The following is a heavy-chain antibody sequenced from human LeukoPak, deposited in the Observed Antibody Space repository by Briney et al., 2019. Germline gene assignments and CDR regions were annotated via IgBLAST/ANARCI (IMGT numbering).Heavy chain of an antibody. J-gene: IGHJ3*02. D-gene: IGHD2-21*02. V-gene: IGHV2-70*11. CDR1: GFSLSTSGMC. CDR3: ARREGGDYSDAFDI. Sequence: SGPALVKPTETLTLTCSFSGFSLSTSGMCVSWIRQPPGKALEWLARIDWDDDKYYSTSLKSRLTISKDTSKNQVVLRMTNMDPVDTATYYCARREGGDYSDAFDIWGQGTMVTVSS. CDR2: IDWDDDK.